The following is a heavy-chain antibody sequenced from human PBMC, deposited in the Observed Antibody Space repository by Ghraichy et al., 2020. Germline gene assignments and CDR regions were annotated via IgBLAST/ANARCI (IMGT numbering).Heavy chain of an antibody. J-gene: IGHJ4*02. Sequence: GGSLRLSCAVSGFTFSNYAMHWVRQAPGKGLEWVAIISYDGSSNDYTDSVKGRFTISRDNSKNTLYLQMNSLGAEDTAVYYCARTRDCAITSCYQAFDYWGQGTLVTVSS. CDR1: GFTFSNYA. CDR3: ARTRDCAITSCYQAFDY. CDR2: ISYDGSSN. D-gene: IGHD2-2*01. V-gene: IGHV3-30*04.